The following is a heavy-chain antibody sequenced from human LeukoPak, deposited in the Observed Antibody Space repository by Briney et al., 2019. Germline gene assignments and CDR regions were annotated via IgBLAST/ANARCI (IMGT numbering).Heavy chain of an antibody. Sequence: ASVKVSCKASGGTFSSYAISWVRQAPRQGLEWVGGIIPIFGTANYAQKFQGRVTITADKSTSTAYMELSSLRSEDTAVYYCARVNGGNGKYFQHWGQGTLVTVSS. D-gene: IGHD4-23*01. CDR3: ARVNGGNGKYFQH. CDR2: IIPIFGTA. J-gene: IGHJ1*01. V-gene: IGHV1-69*06. CDR1: GGTFSSYA.